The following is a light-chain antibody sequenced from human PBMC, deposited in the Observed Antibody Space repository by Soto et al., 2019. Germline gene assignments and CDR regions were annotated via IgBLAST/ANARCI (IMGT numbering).Light chain of an antibody. CDR1: QSVTSN. J-gene: IGKJ4*01. Sequence: VMTQSPATLSVAPGESATLSCRASQSVTSNLAWYHQKPGQAPRLLIYGASTRATGIPARFSGSGSGTEFTLTISSLQSEDFAVYYCQQYNNWVTFGGGTKVDIK. V-gene: IGKV3D-15*01. CDR3: QQYNNWVT. CDR2: GAS.